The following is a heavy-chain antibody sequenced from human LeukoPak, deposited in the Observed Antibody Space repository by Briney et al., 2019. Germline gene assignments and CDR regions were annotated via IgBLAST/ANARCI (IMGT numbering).Heavy chain of an antibody. Sequence: GGSLRLSCAASGFTFSSYGMPWVRQAPGKGLEWVAVIWYDGSNKYYADSVKGRFTISRDNSKNTLYLQMNSLRAEDTAVYYCAGDLTSGSSWYLNYWGQGTLVTVSS. V-gene: IGHV3-33*01. CDR1: GFTFSSYG. J-gene: IGHJ4*02. CDR2: IWYDGSNK. D-gene: IGHD6-13*01. CDR3: AGDLTSGSSWYLNY.